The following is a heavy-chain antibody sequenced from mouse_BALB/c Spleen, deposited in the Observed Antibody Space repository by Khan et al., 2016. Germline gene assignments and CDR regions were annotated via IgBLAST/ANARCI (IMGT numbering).Heavy chain of an antibody. Sequence: VQLQESGPGLVKPSQSLFLACSITGFPITSGYYWIWIRQSPGKPLEWMGYITHSGETFYNPSLQSPISITRETSKNQFFLQLNSVTTEDTAMYYSAGESGNYYARDYWGQGTSVTVSS. CDR2: ITHSGET. CDR1: GFPITSGYY. D-gene: IGHD2-1*01. J-gene: IGHJ4*01. V-gene: IGHV12-3*02. CDR3: AGESGNYYARDY.